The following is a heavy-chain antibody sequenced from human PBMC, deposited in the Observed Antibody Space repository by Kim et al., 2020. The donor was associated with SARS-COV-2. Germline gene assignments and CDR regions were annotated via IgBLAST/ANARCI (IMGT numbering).Heavy chain of an antibody. CDR1: GGSISSGSYY. CDR2: IYTSGST. D-gene: IGHD5-12*01. J-gene: IGHJ6*02. Sequence: SETLSLTCTVSGGSISSGSYYWSWIRQPAGKGLEWIGRIYTSGSTNYNPSLKSRVTISVDTSKNQFSLKLSSVTAADTAVYYCARDRGGWLRLGMDVWGQGTTVTVSS. V-gene: IGHV4-61*02. CDR3: ARDRGGWLRLGMDV.